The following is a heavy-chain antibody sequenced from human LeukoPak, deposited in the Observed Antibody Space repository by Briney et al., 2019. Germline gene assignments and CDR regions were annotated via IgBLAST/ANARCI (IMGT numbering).Heavy chain of an antibody. J-gene: IGHJ4*02. D-gene: IGHD4-17*01. V-gene: IGHV5-51*01. CDR1: GYSFTSYW. CDR2: IYPGDSDT. Sequence: ESPKIPCQGSGYSFTSYWIGWVRQMPGKGRAWMGIIYPGDSDTRYSPSFQGQVTISADKSISTAYLQWSSLKASDTAMYYCARHGDYGDYYPDYWGQGTLVTVPS. CDR3: ARHGDYGDYYPDY.